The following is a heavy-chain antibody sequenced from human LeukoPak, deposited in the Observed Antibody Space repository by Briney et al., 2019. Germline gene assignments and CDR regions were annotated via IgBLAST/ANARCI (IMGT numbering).Heavy chain of an antibody. J-gene: IGHJ6*03. CDR3: ARDLGGSHYYYYYMDV. D-gene: IGHD1-26*01. V-gene: IGHV1-2*02. CDR2: INPNSGGT. Sequence: ASVKVSCKASGYTFTGYYVHWVRQAPGQGLEWMGWINPNSGGTNYAQKFQGRVTMTRDTSISTAYMELSRLRSDDTAVYYCARDLGGSHYYYYYMDVWGKGTTVTISS. CDR1: GYTFTGYY.